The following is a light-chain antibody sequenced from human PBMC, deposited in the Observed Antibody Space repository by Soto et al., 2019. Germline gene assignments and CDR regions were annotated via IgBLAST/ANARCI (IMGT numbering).Light chain of an antibody. J-gene: IGKJ2*01. CDR1: QALTTY. CDR2: AAS. V-gene: IGKV1-39*01. CDR3: QQSYRTPYT. Sequence: DIRWPNPPPSLSESVGDGATFPGRESQALTTYLIWYQQRQGNPPKLQIYAASNLLSGVPSRFSGSGSGTDFTLTISSLQPEDFATYYCQQSYRTPYTFGQGTKLETK.